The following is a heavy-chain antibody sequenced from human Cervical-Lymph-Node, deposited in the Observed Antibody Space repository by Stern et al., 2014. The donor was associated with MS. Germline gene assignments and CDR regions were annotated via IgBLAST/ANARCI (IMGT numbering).Heavy chain of an antibody. D-gene: IGHD3-9*01. J-gene: IGHJ4*02. CDR1: GGTFSSYA. V-gene: IGHV1-69*09. CDR2: IIPLLGIA. Sequence: VPLVESGAEVKKPGSSVKVSCKASGGTFSSYAISWVRQAPGQGLEWMGRIIPLLGIANYAQKFQGRVTITADKSTSTAYMELSSLRSEDTAVYYGASRMTGFDYWGQGTLVTVSS. CDR3: ASRMTGFDY.